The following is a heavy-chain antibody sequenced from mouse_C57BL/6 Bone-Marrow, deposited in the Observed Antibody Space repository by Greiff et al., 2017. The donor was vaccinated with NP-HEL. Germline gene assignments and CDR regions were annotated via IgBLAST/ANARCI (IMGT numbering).Heavy chain of an antibody. CDR2: IYPGNSDT. D-gene: IGHD3-3*01. V-gene: IGHV1-5*01. Sequence: VQLQQSGTVLARPGASVKMSCKTSGYTFPSYWMHWVKQRPGQGLEWIGAIYPGNSDTSYNQKFKGKAKLTAVTSASTAYMELSSLTNEDSAVYYCTGDHQGPFDYWGQGTTLTVSS. J-gene: IGHJ2*01. CDR1: GYTFPSYW. CDR3: TGDHQGPFDY.